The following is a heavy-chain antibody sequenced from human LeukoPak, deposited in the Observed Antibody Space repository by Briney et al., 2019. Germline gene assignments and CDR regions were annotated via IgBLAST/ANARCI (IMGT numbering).Heavy chain of an antibody. CDR3: TTDGDYEIKGDY. D-gene: IGHD4-17*01. CDR1: GFTFSNAW. CDR2: IKSKTDDEKT. V-gene: IGHV3-15*01. Sequence: GGSLRLSCAASGFTFSNAWMNWVRQAPGKGLEWVGRIKSKTDDEKTDYAAPVKGRFTISRDDSKTTLYLQMNRLKNEDTAVYYCTTDGDYEIKGDYWGQGTLVTVSS. J-gene: IGHJ4*02.